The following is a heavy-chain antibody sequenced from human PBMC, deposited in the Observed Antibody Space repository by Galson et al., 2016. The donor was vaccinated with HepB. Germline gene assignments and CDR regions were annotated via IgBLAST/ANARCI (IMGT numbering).Heavy chain of an antibody. CDR1: GGSFSGDH. V-gene: IGHV4-34*01. Sequence: ETLSLTCAVYGGSFSGDHWTWIRQPPGKGLEWIGSLYYTGRTYYNPSLKSRVTMSVDTPKNQFSLKLNSVTAADTAVYYCARGKRPRQWLITKWFDPWGQGTPVTVSA. CDR2: LYYTGRT. D-gene: IGHD6-19*01. CDR3: ARGKRPRQWLITKWFDP. J-gene: IGHJ5*02.